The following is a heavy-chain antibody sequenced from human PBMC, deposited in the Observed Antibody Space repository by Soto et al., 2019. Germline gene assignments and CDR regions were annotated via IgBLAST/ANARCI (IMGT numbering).Heavy chain of an antibody. Sequence: HPGGSLRLSCAASGFTFSDYWMHWVRQAPGKGLEWVSRIKRDGSTTNYADSVKGRFTISRDNAKNTLYLEMNSLRVEDTADYYCARGASNDCYEDDWGKGTTVTVSS. CDR1: GFTFSDYW. CDR3: ARGASNDCYEDD. J-gene: IGHJ6*03. V-gene: IGHV3-74*01. CDR2: IKRDGSTT.